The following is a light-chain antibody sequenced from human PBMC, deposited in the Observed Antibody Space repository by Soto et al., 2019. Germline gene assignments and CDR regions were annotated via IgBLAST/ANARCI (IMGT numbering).Light chain of an antibody. CDR2: DAT. Sequence: EVVLTQSPASLSLSPGERATLSCRASQSVASHLAWYQQKPGQAPRLLIYDATKWAAGIPARFSGNGFGTYFTLTISSLEPEDVAVYYCQQRSSVITFGQGTRLDIK. CDR3: QQRSSVIT. V-gene: IGKV3-11*01. CDR1: QSVASH. J-gene: IGKJ5*01.